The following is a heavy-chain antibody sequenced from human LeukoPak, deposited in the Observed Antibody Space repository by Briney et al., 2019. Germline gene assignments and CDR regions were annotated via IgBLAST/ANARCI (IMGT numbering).Heavy chain of an antibody. Sequence: GALRLSCAASGFTVSSNYMSWVRQAPGKGLEWVSVIYTGGGTDHADSVKGRFTISRDNSKNTLSLQMNSLRADDTAIYYCTRSGYRHPYHFESWGQGTLVIVSS. J-gene: IGHJ4*02. V-gene: IGHV3-53*01. CDR1: GFTVSSNY. CDR2: IYTGGGT. CDR3: TRSGYRHPYHFES. D-gene: IGHD3-22*01.